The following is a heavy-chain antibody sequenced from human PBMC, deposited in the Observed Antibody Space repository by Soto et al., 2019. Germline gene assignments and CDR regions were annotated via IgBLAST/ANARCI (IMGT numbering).Heavy chain of an antibody. CDR1: GFTFSNYW. CDR3: ARDSSSWYMNWFDP. V-gene: IGHV3-7*01. D-gene: IGHD6-13*01. CDR2: IKKDGSEQ. J-gene: IGHJ5*02. Sequence: LRLSCVASGFTFSNYWMSWVRQAPGKGLEWVANIKKDGSEQYYVDSVKGRFTISRDNAKNSLYLQMNSLRAEDTAVYYCARDSSSWYMNWFDPWGQGTLVTVSS.